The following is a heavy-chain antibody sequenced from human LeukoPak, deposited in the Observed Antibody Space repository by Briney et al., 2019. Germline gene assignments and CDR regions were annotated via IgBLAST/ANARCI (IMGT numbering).Heavy chain of an antibody. J-gene: IGHJ3*02. Sequence: ASVKVSCKASGYTFTGYYMHWVRQAPGQGLEWMGWINPNSGGTNYAQKFQGRVTMTRDTSISTAYTELSRLRSDDTAVYYCASSPSITMIVGDIWGQGTMVTVSS. CDR2: INPNSGGT. CDR3: ASSPSITMIVGDI. CDR1: GYTFTGYY. V-gene: IGHV1-2*02. D-gene: IGHD3-22*01.